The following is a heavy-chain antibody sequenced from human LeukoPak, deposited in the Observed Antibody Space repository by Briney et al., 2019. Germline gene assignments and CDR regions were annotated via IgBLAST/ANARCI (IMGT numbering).Heavy chain of an antibody. CDR3: TRERDIWFGELSPLYYYYMDV. CDR2: IRSKANSCAT. J-gene: IGHJ6*03. CDR1: GFTFSGSA. Sequence: GGSLKLSCAASGFTFSGSAMHWVRQASGKGLEWVGRIRSKANSCATAYAASVKGRFTICRDDSKNTAYLQMNSLKTEDTAVYYCTRERDIWFGELSPLYYYYMDVWGKGTTVTVSS. V-gene: IGHV3-73*01. D-gene: IGHD3-10*01.